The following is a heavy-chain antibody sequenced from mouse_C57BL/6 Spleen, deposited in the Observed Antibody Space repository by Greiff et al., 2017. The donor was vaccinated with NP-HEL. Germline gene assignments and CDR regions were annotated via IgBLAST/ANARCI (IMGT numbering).Heavy chain of an antibody. CDR2: ISYDGSN. J-gene: IGHJ3*01. Sequence: ESGPGLVKPSPSLSLTCSVTGYSITSGYYWNWIRQFPGNKLEWMGYISYDGSNNYNPSLKNRISITRDTSKNQFFLKLNSVTTEDTATYYCARDGGDGSWAYWGQGTLVTVSA. CDR1: GYSITSGYY. D-gene: IGHD2-3*01. CDR3: ARDGGDGSWAY. V-gene: IGHV3-6*01.